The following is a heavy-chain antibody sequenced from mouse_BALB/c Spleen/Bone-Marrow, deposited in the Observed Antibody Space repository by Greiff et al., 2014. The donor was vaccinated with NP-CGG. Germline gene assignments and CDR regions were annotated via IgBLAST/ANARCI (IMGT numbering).Heavy chain of an antibody. V-gene: IGHV1-69*02. CDR1: GYTFTSYW. CDR3: TRRDYAMDY. J-gene: IGHJ4*01. Sequence: QVQLQQSGAELVRPGASVKLSCKASGYTFTSYWIHWVKQRPGQGLEWIGNIYPSDSYTNYNQKFKDKATLTVDKSSSTAYMQLSSPATEDSAVYYCTRRDYAMDYWGQGTSVTVSS. CDR2: IYPSDSYT.